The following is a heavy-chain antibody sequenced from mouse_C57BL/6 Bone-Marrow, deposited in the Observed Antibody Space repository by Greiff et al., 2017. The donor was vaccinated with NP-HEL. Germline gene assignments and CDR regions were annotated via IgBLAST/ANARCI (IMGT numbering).Heavy chain of an antibody. Sequence: QVQLQQPGAELVRPGTSVKLSCKASGYTFTSYWMHWVKQRPGQGLEWIGVIDPSDSYTNYNQKFKGKATLTVDTSSSTAYMQLSSLTSEDSAVYYCARLRGNRWGQGTSVTVSS. J-gene: IGHJ4*01. CDR3: ARLRGNR. D-gene: IGHD2-1*01. V-gene: IGHV1-59*01. CDR2: IDPSDSYT. CDR1: GYTFTSYW.